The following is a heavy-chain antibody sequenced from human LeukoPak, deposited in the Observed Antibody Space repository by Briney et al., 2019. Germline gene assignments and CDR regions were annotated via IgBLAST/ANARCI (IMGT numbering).Heavy chain of an antibody. J-gene: IGHJ4*02. Sequence: GGSLRLSCAASGLTFRSHAMSWVRQAPGKGLEWVSDISGSGGNTYYADSVKGRFTISRDNSKNTLHLEMNSLRAEDTAVYYCASTLYYYGRLDFWGQGTLVTVSS. V-gene: IGHV3-23*01. CDR2: ISGSGGNT. D-gene: IGHD3-10*01. CDR1: GLTFRSHA. CDR3: ASTLYYYGRLDF.